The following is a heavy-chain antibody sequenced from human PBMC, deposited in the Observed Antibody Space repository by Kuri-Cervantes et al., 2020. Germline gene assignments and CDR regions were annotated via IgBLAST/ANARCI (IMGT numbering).Heavy chain of an antibody. Sequence: GGSLRLSCAASGFTFSSYDMHWVRQAPGKGLEWVAVISYDGSNKYYADSVKGRFTISRDNSKNTLYLQMNSLRAEDTAVYYCARGYSFWGTSLPGYWGQGTLVTVSS. CDR3: ARGYSFWGTSLPGY. D-gene: IGHD5-18*01. V-gene: IGHV3-30-3*01. J-gene: IGHJ4*02. CDR1: GFTFSSYD. CDR2: ISYDGSNK.